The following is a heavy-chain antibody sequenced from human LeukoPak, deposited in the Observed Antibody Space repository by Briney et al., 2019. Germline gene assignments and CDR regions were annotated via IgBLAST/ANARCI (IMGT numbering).Heavy chain of an antibody. V-gene: IGHV3-30*04. J-gene: IGHJ4*02. D-gene: IGHD6-13*01. CDR2: ISYDGSNK. CDR3: ARDWQQLAFDY. CDR1: GFTFSSYA. Sequence: GGSLRLSCAASGFTFSSYAMHWVRQAPGKGLEWVAVISYDGSNKYYADSVKGRLTISRDNSKNTLYLQMNSLRAEDTAVYYCARDWQQLAFDYWGQGTLVTVSS.